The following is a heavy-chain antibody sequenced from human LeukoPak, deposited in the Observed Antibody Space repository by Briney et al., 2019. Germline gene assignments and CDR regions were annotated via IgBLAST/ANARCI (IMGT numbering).Heavy chain of an antibody. D-gene: IGHD5-12*01. Sequence: PGGSLRLSCAASGFTFSSYAMSWVRQAPGKGLEWVSAISGSGGSTYYADSVKGRFTISRGNSKNTLYLQMNSLRAEDTAVYYCAKLSGTRTRYYYYGMDVWGQGTTVTVSS. CDR3: AKLSGTRTRYYYYGMDV. J-gene: IGHJ6*02. CDR2: ISGSGGST. CDR1: GFTFSSYA. V-gene: IGHV3-23*01.